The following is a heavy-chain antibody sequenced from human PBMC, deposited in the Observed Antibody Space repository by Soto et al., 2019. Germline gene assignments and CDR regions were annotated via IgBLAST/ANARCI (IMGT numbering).Heavy chain of an antibody. CDR1: GGSISSSSYY. D-gene: IGHD2-15*01. CDR2: IYYSGST. V-gene: IGHV4-39*01. J-gene: IGHJ3*02. CDR3: ARQVAATNDAFDI. Sequence: SETLSLTCTVSGGSISSSSYYWGWVRQPPGKGLEWIGSIYYSGSTYYNPSLKSRVTISVDTSKNQFSLKLSSVTAADTAVYYCARQVAATNDAFDIWGQGTMVTVSS.